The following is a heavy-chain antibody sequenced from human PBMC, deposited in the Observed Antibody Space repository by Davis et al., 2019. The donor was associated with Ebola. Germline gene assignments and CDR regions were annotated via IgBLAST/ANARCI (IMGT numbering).Heavy chain of an antibody. CDR1: GLTFSIYW. J-gene: IGHJ6*02. CDR2: ISGGGRTI. V-gene: IGHV3-11*01. Sequence: SLKISCAASGLTFSIYWMSWIRQAPGKVLEWVSYISGGGRTIYYADSVKGRFTISRDNAKNSLYLQMNSLRAEDTAVYYCARAGGSTTLTAPSMDVWGQGTTVTVSS. D-gene: IGHD2-21*02. CDR3: ARAGGSTTLTAPSMDV.